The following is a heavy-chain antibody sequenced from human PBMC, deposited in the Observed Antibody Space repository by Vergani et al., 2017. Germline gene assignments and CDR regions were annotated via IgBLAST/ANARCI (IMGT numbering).Heavy chain of an antibody. J-gene: IGHJ3*02. CDR1: GFTFTSSA. D-gene: IGHD3-3*01. V-gene: IGHV1-58*01. CDR2: IVVGSGNT. CDR3: AAGWYYGFWSGYYGPDALDI. Sequence: QMQLVQSGPEVKKPGTSVKVSCKASGFTFTSSAVQWVRQARGQRLEWIGWIVVGSGNTNYAQKFQERVTITRDMYTSTAYMELSSLRSEDTAVYYWAAGWYYGFWSGYYGPDALDIWGQGTMVTVSS.